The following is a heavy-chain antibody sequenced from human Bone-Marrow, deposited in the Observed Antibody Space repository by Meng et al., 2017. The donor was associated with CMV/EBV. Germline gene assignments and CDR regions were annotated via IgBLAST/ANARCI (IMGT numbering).Heavy chain of an antibody. V-gene: IGHV4-59*12. CDR2: IYYSGST. CDR3: ARDQNKWNYGYYYGMDV. CDR1: GGSISSYY. Sequence: SETLSLTCTVSGGSISSYYWSWIRQPPGKELEWIVSIYYSGSTYYNPSLNSRVTISVDTSKNRFSLKLSSVTAADTAVYYCARDQNKWNYGYYYGMDVWGQGTTVNVAS. D-gene: IGHD1-26*01. J-gene: IGHJ6*01.